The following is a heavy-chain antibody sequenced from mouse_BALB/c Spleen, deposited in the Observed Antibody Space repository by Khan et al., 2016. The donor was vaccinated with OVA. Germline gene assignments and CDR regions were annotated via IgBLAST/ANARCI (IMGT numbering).Heavy chain of an antibody. CDR3: TGSGWAAFAY. V-gene: IGHV1S81*02. CDR2: INPSNGGT. CDR1: GYTFTNYY. Sequence: QVQLQQPGAELVKPGASVKLSCKASGYTFTNYYMYWVKQRPGQGLEWIGGINPSNGGTYFNGKFKSKATLTVDKSSSTASMQLSSLTSEDSAVYYCTGSGWAAFAYWGQGTLVTVSA. D-gene: IGHD1-1*02. J-gene: IGHJ3*01.